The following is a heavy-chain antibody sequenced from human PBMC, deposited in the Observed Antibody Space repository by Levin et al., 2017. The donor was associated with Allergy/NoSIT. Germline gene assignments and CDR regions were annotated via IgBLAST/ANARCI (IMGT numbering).Heavy chain of an antibody. D-gene: IGHD6-19*01. CDR1: GGSISSYY. J-gene: IGHJ5*02. CDR3: AREVPTAVAGFDP. CDR2: IYYSGST. V-gene: IGHV4-59*01. Sequence: SETLSLTCTVSGGSISSYYWSWIRQPPGKGLEWIGYIYYSGSTNYNPSLKSRVTISVDTSKNQFSLKLSSVTAADTAVYYCAREVPTAVAGFDPWGQGTLVTVSS.